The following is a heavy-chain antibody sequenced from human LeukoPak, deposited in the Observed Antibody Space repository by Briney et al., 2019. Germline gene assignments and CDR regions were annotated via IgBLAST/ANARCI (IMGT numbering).Heavy chain of an antibody. CDR1: GYSFTSYW. V-gene: IGHV5-51*01. D-gene: IGHD3-22*01. CDR2: IYPGDSDT. CDR3: ARRSNYYDSSGYYYDY. Sequence: GESLKISCKGSGYSFTSYWIGWVRQMPGKGLERMGIIYPGDSDTRYSPSFQGQVTISADKSISTAYLRWSSLKASDTAMYYCARRSNYYDSSGYYYDYWGQGTLVTVSS. J-gene: IGHJ4*02.